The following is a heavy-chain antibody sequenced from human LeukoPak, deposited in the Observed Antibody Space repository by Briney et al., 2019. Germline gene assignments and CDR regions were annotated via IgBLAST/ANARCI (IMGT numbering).Heavy chain of an antibody. J-gene: IGHJ4*02. CDR3: ARAPRPGGYFDY. Sequence: SETLSLTCTVSGGSISSGSYYWSWIRQPAGKGLEWIGRIYTSGSTNYNPSLKSRVTISVDTSKNQFSLKLSSVTAADTAVYYCARAPRPGGYFDYWGQGTLSPSPQ. CDR2: IYTSGST. D-gene: IGHD3-10*01. CDR1: GGSISSGSYY. V-gene: IGHV4-61*02.